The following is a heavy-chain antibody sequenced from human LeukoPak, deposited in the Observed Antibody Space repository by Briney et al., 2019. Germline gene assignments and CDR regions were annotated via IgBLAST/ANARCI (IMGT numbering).Heavy chain of an antibody. Sequence: ASVKVSCKASGYTFTNYDINWVRQATGQGLEWMGWMNPNSGNTGYAQKFQGRVTITRETSINTAYMELSSLTSEDTAVYYCARDLGYCSSTSCPYNWFDPWGQGTLVTASS. CDR1: GYTFTNYD. CDR2: MNPNSGNT. CDR3: ARDLGYCSSTSCPYNWFDP. D-gene: IGHD2-2*01. V-gene: IGHV1-8*03. J-gene: IGHJ5*02.